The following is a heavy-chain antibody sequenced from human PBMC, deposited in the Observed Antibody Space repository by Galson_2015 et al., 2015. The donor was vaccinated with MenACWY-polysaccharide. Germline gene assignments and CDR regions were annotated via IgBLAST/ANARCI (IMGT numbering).Heavy chain of an antibody. Sequence: SLRLSCAASGFTLSSSWMPWVRQAPGKGPVWVSGIFSDGSRTTYADSVRGRFTISRDNAKNTVYLQMTSLRADDSAMYYCWVYCSSASCYSGIPSGGQGTLVPVSP. CDR3: WVYCSSASCYSGIPS. V-gene: IGHV3-74*01. D-gene: IGHD2-2*02. CDR1: GFTLSSSW. CDR2: IFSDGSRT. J-gene: IGHJ4*02.